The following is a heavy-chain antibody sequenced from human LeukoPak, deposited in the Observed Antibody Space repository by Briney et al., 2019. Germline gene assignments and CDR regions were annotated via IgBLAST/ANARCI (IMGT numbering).Heavy chain of an antibody. V-gene: IGHV3-23*01. Sequence: GGSLRLSCAASGFTFSSYAVSWVRQAPGKGLEWVSAISGSGGSTYYADSVKGRFPITRDNSKNTLYLQMNSLRAEAMAVYYCAKSPEQWLGPLDYGGQGTLVTVS. CDR2: ISGSGGST. D-gene: IGHD6-19*01. CDR3: AKSPEQWLGPLDY. CDR1: GFTFSSYA. J-gene: IGHJ4*02.